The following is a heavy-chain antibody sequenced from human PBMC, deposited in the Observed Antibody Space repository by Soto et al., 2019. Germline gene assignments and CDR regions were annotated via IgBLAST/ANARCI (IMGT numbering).Heavy chain of an antibody. CDR3: ARPTYYYYGMDV. J-gene: IGHJ6*02. Sequence: PSETLSLTCTVSGASISSYYWSWIRQPPGKGLEWIGYIYYSGSTNYNPSLKSRVTISVDTSKNQFSLKLSSVTAADTAVYYCARPTYYYYGMDVWGQGTTVTVSS. CDR1: GASISSYY. V-gene: IGHV4-59*08. D-gene: IGHD1-1*01. CDR2: IYYSGST.